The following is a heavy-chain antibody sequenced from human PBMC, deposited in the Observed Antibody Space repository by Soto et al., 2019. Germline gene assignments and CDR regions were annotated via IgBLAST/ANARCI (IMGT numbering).Heavy chain of an antibody. CDR2: VIPIFGTA. CDR1: GGTFSSYA. D-gene: IGHD6-13*01. J-gene: IGHJ4*02. V-gene: IGHV1-69*13. CDR3: ARDRGIAAAGTTPYDY. Sequence: GASVKVSCKASGGTFSSYAISWVRQAPGQGLEWMGGVIPIFGTANYAQKFQGRVTITADESTSTAYMELSSLRSEDTAVYYCARDRGIAAAGTTPYDYWGQGTLVTVSS.